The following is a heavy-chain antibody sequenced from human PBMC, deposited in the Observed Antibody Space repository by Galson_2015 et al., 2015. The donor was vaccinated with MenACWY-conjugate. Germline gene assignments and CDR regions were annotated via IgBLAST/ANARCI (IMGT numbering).Heavy chain of an antibody. J-gene: IGHJ5*02. CDR3: AQCCSSTSCYAGKGA. CDR2: INSDGSST. CDR1: GFTFSSYW. D-gene: IGHD2-2*01. V-gene: IGHV3-74*01. Sequence: SLRLSCAASGFTFSSYWMHWVRQAPGKGLVWVSRINSDGSSTSYADSVKGRFTISRDNAKNTLYLQMNSLRAEDTAVYYCAQCCSSTSCYAGKGAWGQGTLVTASS.